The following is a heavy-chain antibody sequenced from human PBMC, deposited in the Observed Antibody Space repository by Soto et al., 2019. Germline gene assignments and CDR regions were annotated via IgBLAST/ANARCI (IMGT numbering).Heavy chain of an antibody. J-gene: IGHJ6*02. CDR3: AQRTNEYGMDV. CDR1: GFSVSSLGMG. V-gene: IGHV2-5*01. CDR2: IYWNDDP. Sequence: SGPTLVNPTGTLTLTCTFSGFSVSSLGMGVAWIRQPPGRALEWLALIYWNDDPRYSPSLKSRLTITKDTTKNQVVLTMTNMDPVDTATYYCAQRTNEYGMDVWGQGTMVTVSS. D-gene: IGHD1-1*01.